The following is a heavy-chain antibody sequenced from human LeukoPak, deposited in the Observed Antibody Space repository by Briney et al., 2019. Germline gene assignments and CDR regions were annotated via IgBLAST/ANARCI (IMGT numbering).Heavy chain of an antibody. Sequence: PSETLSLTCAVSGYSISSGYYWGWIRQPPGKGLEWVGSIYHSGSTYYNPSLKSRVTISVDTSKNQFSLKLSSVTAADTAAYYCAGTYYYDSSGYLDYFDYWGQGTLVTVSS. D-gene: IGHD3-22*01. CDR2: IYHSGST. CDR3: AGTYYYDSSGYLDYFDY. J-gene: IGHJ4*02. CDR1: GYSISSGYY. V-gene: IGHV4-38-2*01.